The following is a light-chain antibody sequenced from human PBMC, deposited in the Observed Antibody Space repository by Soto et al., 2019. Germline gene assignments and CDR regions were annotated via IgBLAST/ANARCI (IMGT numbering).Light chain of an antibody. J-gene: IGKJ2*01. CDR1: KRITTY. V-gene: IGKV1-39*01. CDR3: QQTYSTPYT. Sequence: IHMTQSPSSLSASVGDRVTITCRSSKRITTYLNWYQQKPGEAPKLLISTSGTLQRGVPSRFSGSGSGTDFTLTITSLQPADFATYFCQQTYSTPYTFGQGTKFEIK. CDR2: TSG.